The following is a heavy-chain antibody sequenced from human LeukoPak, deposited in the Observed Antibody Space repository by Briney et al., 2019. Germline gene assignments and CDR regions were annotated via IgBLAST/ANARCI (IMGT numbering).Heavy chain of an antibody. CDR1: GFTFSSYG. V-gene: IGHV3-30*02. D-gene: IGHD3-22*01. J-gene: IGHJ6*03. CDR3: AKGGQDSSGLRARNYYYYYMDV. Sequence: PGGTLRLSCAASGFTFSSYGMNWVRQAPGKGLEWVAFIRYDGSNKYYADSVKGRFTISRDNSKNTLYLQMNSLRAEDTAVYYCAKGGQDSSGLRARNYYYYYMDVWGKGTTVTISS. CDR2: IRYDGSNK.